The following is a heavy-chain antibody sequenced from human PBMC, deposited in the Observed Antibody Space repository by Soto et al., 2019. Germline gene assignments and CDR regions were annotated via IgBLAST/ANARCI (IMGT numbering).Heavy chain of an antibody. CDR1: GFTFSSYW. D-gene: IGHD6-6*01. CDR3: TRSGSSPYSYGMDV. Sequence: EVQLVESGGGLVQPGGSLRLSCAASGFTFSSYWMHWVRQAPGKGLVWVSRINSDGSDTNYADSVKGRFTISRDNAKNTLDLQMNSLRAEDTAVYYCTRSGSSPYSYGMDVWGQGTTVTVSS. V-gene: IGHV3-74*01. J-gene: IGHJ6*02. CDR2: INSDGSDT.